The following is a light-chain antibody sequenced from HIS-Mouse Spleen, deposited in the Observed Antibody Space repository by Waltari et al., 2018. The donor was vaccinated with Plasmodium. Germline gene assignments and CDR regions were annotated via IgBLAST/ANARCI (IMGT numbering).Light chain of an antibody. CDR2: GAS. V-gene: IGKV3-15*01. CDR3: QQYNNWPPYT. Sequence: ELVLPHPPPTRPLSPGERAPLSCRASQSVSSNLAWYQQKPGQAPRLLIYGASTRATGIPARFSGSGSGTEFTLTISSMQSEDFAVYYCQQYNNWPPYTFGQGTKLEIK. CDR1: QSVSSN. J-gene: IGKJ2*01.